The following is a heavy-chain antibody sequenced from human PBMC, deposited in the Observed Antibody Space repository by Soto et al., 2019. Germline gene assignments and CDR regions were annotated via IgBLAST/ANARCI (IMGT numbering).Heavy chain of an antibody. D-gene: IGHD2-15*01. V-gene: IGHV3-48*03. J-gene: IGHJ4*02. CDR1: GFTFSSYG. Sequence: EVHLVESGGGLGQPGGSLRLSCEASGFTFSSYGMNWVRQAPGKGLEWVSYITASGSGTYYADSVKGRFTISRDNAKNSLFLQMDSLRVEDTAVYYCARSWRWSPGSDYWGQGTLVTVSS. CDR2: ITASGSGT. CDR3: ARSWRWSPGSDY.